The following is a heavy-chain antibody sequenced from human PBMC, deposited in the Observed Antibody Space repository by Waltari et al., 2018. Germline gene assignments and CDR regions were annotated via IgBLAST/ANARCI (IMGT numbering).Heavy chain of an antibody. J-gene: IGHJ4*02. CDR3: ARGWLEVGPFDY. Sequence: QVQLVQSGAEVTKPGSSVKVSCKASVATFSSYVITWVRQAPGQGLEWMGGSIPGLGTTNYAQKFEGRVTISTDVSTTTAYIDLSRLRSDDTAVYYCARGWLEVGPFDYWGQGTLVTVSS. D-gene: IGHD2-2*01. V-gene: IGHV1-69*05. CDR1: VATFSSYV. CDR2: SIPGLGTT.